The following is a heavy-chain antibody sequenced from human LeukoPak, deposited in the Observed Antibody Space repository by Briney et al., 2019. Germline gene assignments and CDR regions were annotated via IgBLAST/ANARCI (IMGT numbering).Heavy chain of an antibody. CDR2: IYYSGST. CDR1: GFTFSDYY. V-gene: IGHV4-38-2*02. Sequence: LRLSCAASGFTFSDYYMSWIRQPPGKGLEWIGSIYYSGSTYYNPSLKSRVTISVDTSKNQFSLKLSSVTAADTAVYYCARDSDIAAAGTFDYWGQGTLVTVSS. D-gene: IGHD6-13*01. J-gene: IGHJ4*02. CDR3: ARDSDIAAAGTFDY.